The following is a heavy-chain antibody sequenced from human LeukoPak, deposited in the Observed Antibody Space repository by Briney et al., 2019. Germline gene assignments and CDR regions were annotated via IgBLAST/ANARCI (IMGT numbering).Heavy chain of an antibody. Sequence: GGSLRLSCAASGFTVSSNYMSWVRQAPGKWLEWVSVIYSGGSTYYADSVKGRFTISRDNSKNTLYLQMNSLRAEDTAVYYCARDRTTPEGYFDYWGQGTLVTVSS. CDR1: GFTVSSNY. D-gene: IGHD4-17*01. CDR2: IYSGGST. V-gene: IGHV3-53*01. J-gene: IGHJ4*02. CDR3: ARDRTTPEGYFDY.